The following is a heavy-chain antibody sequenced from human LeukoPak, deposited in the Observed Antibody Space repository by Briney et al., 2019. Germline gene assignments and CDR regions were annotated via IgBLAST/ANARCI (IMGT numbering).Heavy chain of an antibody. V-gene: IGHV1-18*01. CDR3: ARAIAAAGTPFDY. CDR2: ICAIIGNT. J-gene: IGHJ4*02. Sequence: AAGKGSSKASGYTSTISGISWVRQAPGQGLEWMGWICAIIGNTNYAQKIQGRVTMTTDTSTSTAYMPLRSLRPDDTAVYSCARAIAAAGTPFDYWGQGTLVTVSS. D-gene: IGHD6-13*01. CDR1: GYTSTISG.